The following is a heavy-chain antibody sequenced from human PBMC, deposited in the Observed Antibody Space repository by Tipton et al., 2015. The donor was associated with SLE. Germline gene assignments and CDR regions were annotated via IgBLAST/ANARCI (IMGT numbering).Heavy chain of an antibody. D-gene: IGHD6-19*01. CDR3: ARGPEQWLVNPHYFDY. CDR2: INHSGST. CDR1: GGSFSGYY. V-gene: IGHV4-34*01. J-gene: IGHJ4*03. Sequence: TLSLTCAVYGGSFSGYYWSWIRQPPGKGLEWIGEINHSGSTNYNPSLKSRVTISVDTSKNQFSLKLSSVTAADTAVYYCARGPEQWLVNPHYFDYWGQGTTVTVSS.